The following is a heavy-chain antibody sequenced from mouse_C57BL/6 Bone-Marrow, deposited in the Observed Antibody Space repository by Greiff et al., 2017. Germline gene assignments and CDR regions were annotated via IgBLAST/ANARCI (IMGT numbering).Heavy chain of an antibody. V-gene: IGHV5-6*02. CDR3: ANPGFAWFAY. CDR1: GFTFSSYG. Sequence: DVKLVESGGDLVKPGGSLKLSCAASGFTFSSYGMSWVRPTPDKRLEWVATISSGGSYTYYPHSVKRRVTISRDNDKNTLYLQLSSLKSEDTAMYYCANPGFAWFAYWCQGTLVTVSA. CDR2: ISSGGSYT. J-gene: IGHJ3*01.